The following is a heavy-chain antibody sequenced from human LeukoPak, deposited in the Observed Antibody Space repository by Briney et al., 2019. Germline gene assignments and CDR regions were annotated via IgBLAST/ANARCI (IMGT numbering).Heavy chain of an antibody. CDR2: ISYDGSNK. D-gene: IGHD2-2*01. V-gene: IGHV3-30*03. CDR1: GFTFNRYW. Sequence: GGSLRLSCAASGFTFNRYWMSWVRQAPGKGLEWVAVISYDGSNKYYADSVKGRFTISRDNSKNTLYLQMNSLRAEDTAVYYCAGDAMGAFVFDIWGQGTMVTVSS. J-gene: IGHJ3*02. CDR3: AGDAMGAFVFDI.